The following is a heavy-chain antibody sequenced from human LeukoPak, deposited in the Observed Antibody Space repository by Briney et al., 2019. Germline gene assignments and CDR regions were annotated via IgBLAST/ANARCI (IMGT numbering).Heavy chain of an antibody. Sequence: GESLKISCAASGFTFSSYAMSWVRQAPGKGLEWVSTISGGGVTTYYADSVKGRLTISRDNSKNTVSLQMNSLRDDDTAVYFCARESPVAAVGRSWFDPWGQGTLVTVSS. V-gene: IGHV3-23*01. D-gene: IGHD6-13*01. J-gene: IGHJ5*02. CDR3: ARESPVAAVGRSWFDP. CDR2: ISGGGVTT. CDR1: GFTFSSYA.